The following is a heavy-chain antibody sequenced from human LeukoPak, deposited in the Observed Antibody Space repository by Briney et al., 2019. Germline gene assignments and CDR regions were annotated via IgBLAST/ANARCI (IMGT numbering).Heavy chain of an antibody. V-gene: IGHV3-7*01. J-gene: IGHJ4*02. CDR3: ARRNLLDS. Sequence: RGSLRLSCAASGFTISGFWMNWVRQAPSEGLQWVAYINYDGSEKNYVDSVKGRFTISRDNAKNSLYLQMNSLRAEDTAVYYCARRNLLDSWGQGTLVTVSS. CDR1: GFTISGFW. CDR2: INYDGSEK.